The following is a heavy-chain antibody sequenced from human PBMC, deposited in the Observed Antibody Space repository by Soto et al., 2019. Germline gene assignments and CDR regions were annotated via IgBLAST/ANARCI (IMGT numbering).Heavy chain of an antibody. Sequence: GASVKVSCKASGYTFTSYYMHWVRQAPGQGLEWMGIINPSGGSTSYAQKFQGRVTMTRDTSTSTVYMELSSLRSEDTAVYYCARGGSSWWGAPHFDYWGQGTLVTVSS. CDR2: INPSGGST. V-gene: IGHV1-46*03. D-gene: IGHD6-13*01. CDR3: ARGGSSWWGAPHFDY. CDR1: GYTFTSYY. J-gene: IGHJ4*02.